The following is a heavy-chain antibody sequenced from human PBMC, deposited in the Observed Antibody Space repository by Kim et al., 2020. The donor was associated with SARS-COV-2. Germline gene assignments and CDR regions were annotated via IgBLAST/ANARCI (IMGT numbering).Heavy chain of an antibody. J-gene: IGHJ3*02. CDR2: T. V-gene: IGHV3-23*01. CDR3: AKDSPHDAFDI. Sequence: TYYADSEKGLFTISRDNSENTLYLQLNSLRAEDTALYYCAKDSPHDAFDIWGQVTMVTVSS.